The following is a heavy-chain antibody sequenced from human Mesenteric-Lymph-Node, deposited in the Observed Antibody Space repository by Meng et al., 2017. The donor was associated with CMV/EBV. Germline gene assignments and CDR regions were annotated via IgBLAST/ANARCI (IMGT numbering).Heavy chain of an antibody. J-gene: IGHJ5*02. CDR1: GGSFSGYF. CDR3: ARCRGYYGDYRNWFDP. CDR2: IIHTGST. Sequence: SETLSLTCSVFGGSFSGYFWTWVRQPPGKGLEWIGEIIHTGSTDYNPSLKSRVTISVDTSKNQFSLKLSPVTAADTAVYYCARCRGYYGDYRNWFDPWGQGTLVTVSS. V-gene: IGHV4-34*12. D-gene: IGHD4-17*01.